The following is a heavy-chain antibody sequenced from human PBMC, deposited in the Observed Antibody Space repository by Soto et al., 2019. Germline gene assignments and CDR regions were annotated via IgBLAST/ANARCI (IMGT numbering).Heavy chain of an antibody. J-gene: IGHJ4*02. V-gene: IGHV4-59*11. CDR3: ARDFRDDFWSGYIEY. D-gene: IGHD3-3*01. Sequence: QVQLQESGPGLVKPSETLSLTCTVSGVSISSHYWSWIRQPPGKGLEWIGDIYHRGSTNYNPSLTSRVTISVDTSKNQFSLKLSSVSAADTAVYYCARDFRDDFWSGYIEYWGQGTLVTVSS. CDR1: GVSISSHY. CDR2: IYHRGST.